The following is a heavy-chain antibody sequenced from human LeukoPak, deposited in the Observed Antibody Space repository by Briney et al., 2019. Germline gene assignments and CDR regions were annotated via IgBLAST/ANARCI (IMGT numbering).Heavy chain of an antibody. CDR3: ARADSSGWPIDY. CDR1: GGSFSGYY. D-gene: IGHD6-19*01. J-gene: IGHJ4*02. V-gene: IGHV4-34*01. CDR2: INHSGST. Sequence: SETLSLTCAAYGGSFSGYYWSWIRQPPGKGLEWIGEINHSGSTNYNPSLKSRVTISVDTSKNQFSLKLSSVTAADTAVYYCARADSSGWPIDYWGQGTLVTVSS.